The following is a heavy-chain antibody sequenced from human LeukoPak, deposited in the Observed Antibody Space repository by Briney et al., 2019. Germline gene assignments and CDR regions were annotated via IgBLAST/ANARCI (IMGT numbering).Heavy chain of an antibody. Sequence: TGGSLRLSCAASGFTFTNYYWMHWVRQAPGKGLVWVSRINSDGSSTSYADSVKGRFTISRDNAKNTVYLQMNSLRVEDTAVYYFARDRRETYCSGDCYSGSFDYWGQRTLVTVSS. V-gene: IGHV3-74*01. CDR2: INSDGSST. CDR3: ARDRRETYCSGDCYSGSFDY. J-gene: IGHJ4*02. CDR1: GFTFTNYYW. D-gene: IGHD2-21*02.